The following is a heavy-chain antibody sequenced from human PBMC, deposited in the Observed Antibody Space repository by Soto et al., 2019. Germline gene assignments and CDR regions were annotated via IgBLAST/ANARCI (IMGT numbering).Heavy chain of an antibody. CDR3: ARVGSRDAYNYVLDQ. CDR2: VISASGSV. D-gene: IGHD5-18*01. J-gene: IGHJ1*01. CDR1: GRIFSSFP. Sequence: QVQVVQSGAEVKKPGSSVKISCKASGRIFSSFPTSWVRQVPGQGLEWMGGVISASGSVTYAPKVQGRVTMTAVNSAGIGYMELTSLTSEDTAIYDCARVGSRDAYNYVLDQWGPGTMVTVSS. V-gene: IGHV1-69*06.